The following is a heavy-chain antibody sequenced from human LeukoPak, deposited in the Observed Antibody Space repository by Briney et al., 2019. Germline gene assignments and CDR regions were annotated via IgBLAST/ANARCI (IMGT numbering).Heavy chain of an antibody. CDR2: IYYSGST. Sequence: SETLSLTCTVSGGSISSYYWSRIRQPPGKGLERIGYIYYSGSTNYNPSLKSRVTISVDTSKNQFSLKLSSVTAADTAVYYCARVEEWGQGTLVTVSS. CDR1: GGSISSYY. V-gene: IGHV4-59*01. CDR3: ARVEE. J-gene: IGHJ1*01.